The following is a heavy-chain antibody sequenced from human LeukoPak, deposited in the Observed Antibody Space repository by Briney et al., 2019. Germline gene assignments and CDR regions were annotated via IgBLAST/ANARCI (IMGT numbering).Heavy chain of an antibody. D-gene: IGHD6-13*01. CDR3: ARARSRVIAAAQ. Sequence: SETLSLTCAVYGGSFSGYYWSWIRQPPGKGLEWIGEINHSGSTNYNPSLKSRVTISVDTSKNQFSLKLSSVTAADTAVYYCARARSRVIAAAQWGQGTLVTVSS. CDR1: GGSFSGYY. V-gene: IGHV4-34*01. CDR2: INHSGST. J-gene: IGHJ4*02.